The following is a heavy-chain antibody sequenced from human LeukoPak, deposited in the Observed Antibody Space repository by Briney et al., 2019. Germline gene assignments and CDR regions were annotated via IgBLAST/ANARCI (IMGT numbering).Heavy chain of an antibody. CDR3: ARLGFGELGPLYYYGMDV. D-gene: IGHD3-10*01. Sequence: SETLSLTCTVSGSSISSGDYYWSWIRQPPGKGLEWIGYIYYSGSTYYNPSLKSRVTISVDTSKNQFSLKLSSVTAADTAVYYCARLGFGELGPLYYYGMDVWGKGTTVTVSS. J-gene: IGHJ6*04. CDR1: GSSISSGDYY. V-gene: IGHV4-30-4*01. CDR2: IYYSGST.